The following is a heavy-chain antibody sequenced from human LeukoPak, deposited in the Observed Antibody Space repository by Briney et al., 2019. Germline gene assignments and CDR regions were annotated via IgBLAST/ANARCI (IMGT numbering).Heavy chain of an antibody. CDR1: GGSISSYY. V-gene: IGHV4-59*01. CDR2: IYYSGST. Sequence: SETLSLTCAVSGGSISSYYWSWIRQPPGKGLEWIGYIYYSGSTNYNPSLKSRVTISVDRSKNQFSLKLSSVTAADTAVYYCARFALHGMDVWGQGTTVTVSS. CDR3: ARFALHGMDV. J-gene: IGHJ6*02.